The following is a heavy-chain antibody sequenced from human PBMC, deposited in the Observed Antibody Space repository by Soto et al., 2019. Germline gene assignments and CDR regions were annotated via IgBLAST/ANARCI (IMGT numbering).Heavy chain of an antibody. Sequence: QVTVTESGPVLVKPTETLTLTCTVSGFSLSNAGLGVSWICQPPGKALEWLAHIFSNDEKAYSTSLKSRLNISKDTSKRRVVLTMTNMDPVDTSTYYCASTYTTSWYWFDPWGQGTLVTVSS. CDR2: IFSNDEK. CDR3: ASTYTTSWYWFDP. CDR1: GFSLSNAGLG. J-gene: IGHJ5*02. D-gene: IGHD6-13*01. V-gene: IGHV2-26*04.